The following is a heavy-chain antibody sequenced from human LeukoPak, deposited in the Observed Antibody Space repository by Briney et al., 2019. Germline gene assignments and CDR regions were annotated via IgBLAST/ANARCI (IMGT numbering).Heavy chain of an antibody. V-gene: IGHV3-21*01. Sequence: PGGSLRLSCAASGFTFSSYSMNWVRQAPGKGLEWVSSISTSSSYIYYADSVKGRFTISRDNAKNSLYLQMNSLRAEDTAVYYCTQQLSIDYYYGMDVWGQGTTVTVSS. CDR2: ISTSSSYI. D-gene: IGHD6-13*01. CDR1: GFTFSSYS. CDR3: TQQLSIDYYYGMDV. J-gene: IGHJ6*02.